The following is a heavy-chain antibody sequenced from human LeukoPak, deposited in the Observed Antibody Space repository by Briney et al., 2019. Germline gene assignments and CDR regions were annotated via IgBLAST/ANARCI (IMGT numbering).Heavy chain of an antibody. D-gene: IGHD3-10*01. V-gene: IGHV3-23*01. CDR3: AILFYNDSWSYYNPFDQ. CDR2: ISGGGGST. J-gene: IGHJ4*02. Sequence: GGSLRLSCAASGFTLRSYAMSWVRQTPGRGLEWVSAISGGGGSTYYADSLKGRFDLSRDNVKNTLYLQMNSLRAEDTAVYYCAILFYNDSWSYYNPFDQWGQGTLVTVSS. CDR1: GFTLRSYA.